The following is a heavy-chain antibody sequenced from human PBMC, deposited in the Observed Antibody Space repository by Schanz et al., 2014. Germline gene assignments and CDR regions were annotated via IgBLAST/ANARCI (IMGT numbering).Heavy chain of an antibody. Sequence: QVQLVQSGPEVKKPGASVKVSCQASGYTLKDHAMHWVRQAPGQGLEWMGKINPSSGTTRIAQNFQGRLTVTRDTSTSTVNMELSSLRSEDTAVYYCARGGFFESTSFDSWGQGTLVTVSS. J-gene: IGHJ4*02. CDR1: GYTLKDHA. D-gene: IGHD2-2*01. CDR2: INPSSGTT. V-gene: IGHV1-46*02. CDR3: ARGGFFESTSFDS.